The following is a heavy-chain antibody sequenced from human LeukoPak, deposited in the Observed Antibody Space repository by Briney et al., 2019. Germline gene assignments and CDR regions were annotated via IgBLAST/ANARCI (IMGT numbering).Heavy chain of an antibody. J-gene: IGHJ5*02. CDR3: ARMPPDYNWNDGGWFDP. CDR1: GGSISSYY. CDR2: IYYSGST. V-gene: IGHV4-59*01. Sequence: SETLSLTCTVSGGSISSYYWSWIRQPPGKGLEWIGYIYYSGSTNYNPSLKSRVTISVDTSKNQFSLKLSSVTAADTAVYYCARMPPDYNWNDGGWFDPWGQGTLVTVSS. D-gene: IGHD1-20*01.